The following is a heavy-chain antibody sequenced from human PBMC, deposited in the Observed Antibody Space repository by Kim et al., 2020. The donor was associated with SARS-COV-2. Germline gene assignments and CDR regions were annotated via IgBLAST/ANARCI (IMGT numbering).Heavy chain of an antibody. V-gene: IGHV3-23*01. D-gene: IGHD1-1*01. CDR1: GFTFSSYA. CDR2: ISAYGGS. J-gene: IGHJ4*02. Sequence: GGPLRLSCAASGFTFSSYAMGWVRQAPGKGLEWVSAISAYGGSYYADSVKGRFTISRDNSKNTLYLQMNSLRAEDTAIYYCAKNWNGDYWGQGTLVTVSS. CDR3: AKNWNGDY.